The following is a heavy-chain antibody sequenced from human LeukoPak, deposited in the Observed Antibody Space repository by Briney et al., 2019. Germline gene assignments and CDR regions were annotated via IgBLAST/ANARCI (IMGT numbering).Heavy chain of an antibody. CDR1: GFTFNSCA. D-gene: IGHD3-22*01. J-gene: IGHJ4*02. CDR3: AKGHSDSSGYYYFDS. V-gene: IGHV3-23*01. CDR2: ISGSGDST. Sequence: PGGSLRLSCAASGFTFNSCAMSWVRQAPGKGLEWVSTISGSGDSTYYADSVKGRFTISRDNAKNTVYLQMNSLRAGDTAVYYCAKGHSDSSGYYYFDSWGQGTLVTVSS.